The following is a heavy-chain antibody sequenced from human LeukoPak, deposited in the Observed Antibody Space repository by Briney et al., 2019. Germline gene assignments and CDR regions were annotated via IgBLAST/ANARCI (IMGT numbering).Heavy chain of an antibody. CDR1: GGSISIYY. J-gene: IGHJ4*02. V-gene: IGHV4-59*01. Sequence: KPSETLSLTCTVSGGSISIYYGSWLRQPPGKGLEWIGYIYYSGSTNYNPSLKSRVTISVDTSKNQFSLKLSSVTAADTAVYYCARVSGSYYYFDYWGQGTLVTVSS. CDR2: IYYSGST. D-gene: IGHD1-26*01. CDR3: ARVSGSYYYFDY.